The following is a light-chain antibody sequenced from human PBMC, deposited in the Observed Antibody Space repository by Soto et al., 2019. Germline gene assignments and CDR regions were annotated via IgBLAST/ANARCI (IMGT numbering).Light chain of an antibody. CDR3: QKYNSAPQA. CDR2: AAS. V-gene: IGKV1-27*01. Sequence: SQMTKSPSSLSSSVGNRLTITCRASQGIGNDLGWYQQKPGKAPNLLIYAASTLQSGVPSRFSGSGSGTDFTLTISSLQPEDVATYYCQKYNSAPQAFGPGTKVDIK. CDR1: QGIGND. J-gene: IGKJ3*01.